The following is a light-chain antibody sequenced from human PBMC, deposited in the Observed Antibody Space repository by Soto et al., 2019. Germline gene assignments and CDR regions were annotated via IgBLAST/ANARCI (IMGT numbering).Light chain of an antibody. V-gene: IGLV1-40*01. J-gene: IGLJ3*02. CDR1: SSNIGSGYD. CDR2: GNT. CDR3: QSYDSSLRDWV. Sequence: QSVLTQPPSVSGAPGPRVTISCTGSSSNIGSGYDVHWYQQLPGTAPKLLIYGNTNRPSGVPDRFSGSKSGPSASLAITGLQAEDEAEYYCQSYDSSLRDWVFGGGTKLTVL.